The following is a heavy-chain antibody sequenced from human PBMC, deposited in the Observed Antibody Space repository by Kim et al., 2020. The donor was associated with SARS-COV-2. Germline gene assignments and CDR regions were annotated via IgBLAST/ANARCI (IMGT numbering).Heavy chain of an antibody. Sequence: GGSLRLSCAASGFTFSSYAMSWVRQAPGKGLEWVSVIYSGGSSTYYADSVKGRFTISRDNSKNTLYLQMNSLRAEDTAVYYCAKDGSGGSGSYGAWGQGTLVTVSS. V-gene: IGHV3-23*03. J-gene: IGHJ5*02. D-gene: IGHD3-10*01. CDR1: GFTFSSYA. CDR2: IYSGGSST. CDR3: AKDGSGGSGSYGA.